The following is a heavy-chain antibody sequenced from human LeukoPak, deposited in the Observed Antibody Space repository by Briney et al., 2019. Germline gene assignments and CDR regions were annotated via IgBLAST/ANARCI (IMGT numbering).Heavy chain of an antibody. CDR3: ARDLGPHRSSPNSGAFDI. V-gene: IGHV3-11*04. J-gene: IGHJ3*02. CDR2: ISPAGTT. CDR1: GFTLSDYY. D-gene: IGHD3-10*01. Sequence: GSLRLSCAASGFTLSDYYMTWIRQAPGKGLEWVSYISPAGTTYYADSVKGRFTISRDNAKTSLYLQMSNLRADDTAVHYCARDLGPHRSSPNSGAFDIWGQGTMVTVSS.